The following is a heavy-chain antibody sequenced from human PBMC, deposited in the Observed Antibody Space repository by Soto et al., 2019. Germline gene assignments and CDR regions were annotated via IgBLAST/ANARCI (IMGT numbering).Heavy chain of an antibody. CDR3: AKDCTEENGRAYCAAFDI. J-gene: IGHJ3*02. V-gene: IGHV3-23*01. D-gene: IGHD2-8*01. CDR1: GFTFSTYT. CDR2: ISGGSGSNT. Sequence: PRGSLRLSCAASGFTFSTYTMGWVRQAPGKGLEWVSVISGGSGSNTYYADSVKGRFTISRDNTKNTVHLQMDSIRAEDTAVYQCAKDCTEENGRAYCAAFDIWGQRKMVTVSS.